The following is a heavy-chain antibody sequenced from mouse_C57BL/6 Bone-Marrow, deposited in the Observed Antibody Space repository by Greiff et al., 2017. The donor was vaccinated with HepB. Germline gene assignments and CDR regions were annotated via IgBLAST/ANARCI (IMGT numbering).Heavy chain of an antibody. V-gene: IGHV1-75*01. CDR2: IFPGSGST. CDR3: ARSGGHWGFAY. D-gene: IGHD1-2*01. J-gene: IGHJ3*01. CDR1: GYTFTDYY. Sequence: QVQLQQSGPELVKPGASVKLSCKASGYTFTDYYINWVKQRPGQGLEWIGWIFPGSGSTYYNEKFKGKATLTVDKSSTIAYMLLSSLTSEDSAVYSCARSGGHWGFAYWGQGTLVTGSA.